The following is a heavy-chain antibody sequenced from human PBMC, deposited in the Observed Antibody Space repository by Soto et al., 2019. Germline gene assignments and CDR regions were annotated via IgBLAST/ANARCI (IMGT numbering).Heavy chain of an antibody. CDR1: GGSISSYY. V-gene: IGHV4-59*01. D-gene: IGHD3-9*01. Sequence: KSSETLSLTCTVSGGSISSYYWSWIRQPPGKGLEWIGYIYYSGSTNYNPSLKSRVTISVDTSKNQFSLKLSSVTAADTAVYYCARGHDILTGYYPFDYWGQGTLVTVSS. CDR2: IYYSGST. CDR3: ARGHDILTGYYPFDY. J-gene: IGHJ4*02.